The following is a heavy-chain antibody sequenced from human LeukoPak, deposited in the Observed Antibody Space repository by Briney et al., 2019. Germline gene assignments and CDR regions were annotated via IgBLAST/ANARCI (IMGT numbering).Heavy chain of an antibody. CDR2: IYYSGST. CDR1: GGSISSSSYY. V-gene: IGHV4-39*01. CDR3: ARLGFFIRGADI. J-gene: IGHJ3*02. D-gene: IGHD3-10*01. Sequence: PSETLSLTCTVSGGSISSSSYYWGWIRQPPGKGLEWIGSIYYSGSTYYNPSLKSRVTISVDTSKNQFSLKLSTVTAADTAVYYCARLGFFIRGADIWGQGTMVTVSS.